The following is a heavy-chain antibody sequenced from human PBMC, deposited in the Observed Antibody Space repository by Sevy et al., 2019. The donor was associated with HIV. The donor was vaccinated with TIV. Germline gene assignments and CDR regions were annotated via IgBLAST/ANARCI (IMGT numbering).Heavy chain of an antibody. V-gene: IGHV4-30-4*01. J-gene: IGHJ4*02. CDR1: GGPISSSDSY. Sequence: SENLSLTCTVSGGPISSSDSYWSWIRQSPGKGLEWIGYIHYSGGTYYNPFLKSRVAMSVDTSEKQFSLKLSFLTASDTAVYYCASIRGYNHGPFDYWGQGSQVTVSS. CDR3: ASIRGYNHGPFDY. D-gene: IGHD5-12*01. CDR2: IHYSGGT.